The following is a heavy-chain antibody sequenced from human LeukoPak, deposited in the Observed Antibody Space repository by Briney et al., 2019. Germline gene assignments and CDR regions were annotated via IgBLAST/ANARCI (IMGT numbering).Heavy chain of an antibody. CDR1: GFTFSSYA. J-gene: IGHJ4*02. CDR2: ISGSGGST. CDR3: AKDLLYDRPLYYFDY. Sequence: GGSLRLSCAASGFTFSSYAMSWVRQAPGKGLEWVSAISGSGGSTYYADPVKGRFTISRDNSKNTLYLQMNSLRAEDTAVYYCAKDLLYDRPLYYFDYWGQGTLVTVSS. V-gene: IGHV3-23*01. D-gene: IGHD3-22*01.